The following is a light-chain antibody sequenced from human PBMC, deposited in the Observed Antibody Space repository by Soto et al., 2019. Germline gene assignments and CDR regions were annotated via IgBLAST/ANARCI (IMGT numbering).Light chain of an antibody. V-gene: IGKV3-20*01. CDR1: QGVKYNY. Sequence: EMGLTQSPATLSLSPGERATLSCRASQGVKYNYLAWYQQKPGQAPRLVIYGASNRDTGIPDRFSGSGSGTDFTLTISRLEPEDFAVYYCQQYGSSRTFGQGTRLEI. CDR3: QQYGSSRT. CDR2: GAS. J-gene: IGKJ5*01.